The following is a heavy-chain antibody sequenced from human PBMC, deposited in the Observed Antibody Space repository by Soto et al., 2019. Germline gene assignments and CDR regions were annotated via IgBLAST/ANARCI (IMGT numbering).Heavy chain of an antibody. D-gene: IGHD6-13*01. J-gene: IGHJ6*02. CDR3: ATSTIDTSTWKQYFYGMDV. CDR1: GYTFTSYG. Sequence: ASVKVSCAASGYTFTSYGIHWVRQAPGQRLEWMGWINAGNGNTKYSQNFQGRVTITRDASASTAYMELSSLRSQDTAVYYCATSTIDTSTWKQYFYGMDVWGQGSTVTVSS. CDR2: INAGNGNT. V-gene: IGHV1-3*01.